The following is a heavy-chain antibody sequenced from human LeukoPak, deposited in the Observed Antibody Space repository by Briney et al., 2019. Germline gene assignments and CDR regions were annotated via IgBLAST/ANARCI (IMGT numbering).Heavy chain of an antibody. CDR1: GGSISSYY. Sequence: PSETLYLTCTVSGGSISSYYWSWIRQPPGKGLEWIGYVYYSGSTNYNPSLKSRVTISVDTSKNQFSLKLSSVTAADTAVYYCARALGYDWNDPRFYFDHWGQGTLVTVSS. V-gene: IGHV4-59*01. CDR2: VYYSGST. CDR3: ARALGYDWNDPRFYFDH. J-gene: IGHJ4*02. D-gene: IGHD1-20*01.